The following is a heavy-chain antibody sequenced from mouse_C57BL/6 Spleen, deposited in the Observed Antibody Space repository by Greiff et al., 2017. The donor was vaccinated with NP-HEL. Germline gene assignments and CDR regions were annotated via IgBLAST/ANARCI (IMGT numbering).Heavy chain of an antibody. J-gene: IGHJ3*01. Sequence: VQLKESGPELVKPGASVKISCKASGYSFTGYYMNWVKQSPEKSLEWIGEINPSTGGTTYNQKFKAKATLTVDKSSSTAYMQLKSLTSEDSAVYYCAIIYYDYGRAYWGQGTLVTVSA. CDR2: INPSTGGT. V-gene: IGHV1-42*01. D-gene: IGHD2-4*01. CDR3: AIIYYDYGRAY. CDR1: GYSFTGYY.